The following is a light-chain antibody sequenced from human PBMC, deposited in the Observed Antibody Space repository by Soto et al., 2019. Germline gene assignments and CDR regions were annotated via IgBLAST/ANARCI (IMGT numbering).Light chain of an antibody. J-gene: IGKJ4*01. Sequence: DIQMTQSPSFLSASVGDIVTITCRASQGISSYLAWYQQKTGKAPKLLIYAASTIQSGVLSRFSGSGSGTEFTLTSSSLQPEDFATFNCQQLNSSPLTFGVRSKEQIK. V-gene: IGKV1-9*01. CDR2: AAS. CDR1: QGISSY. CDR3: QQLNSSPLT.